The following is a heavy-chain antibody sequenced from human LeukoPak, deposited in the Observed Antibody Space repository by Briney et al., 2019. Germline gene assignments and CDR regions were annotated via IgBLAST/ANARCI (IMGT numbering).Heavy chain of an antibody. D-gene: IGHD2-15*01. CDR2: ISHLVTNK. Sequence: GGSLRLSCAASGFTFSNYGMRWVRQAPGKGLEWVAVISHLVTNKYYADFVKGRFNFSRDSSENTLYLQMNSLRTEDTAVYYCAKSIGSCGGSSGPLDDYWGQGTLVTVS. V-gene: IGHV3-30*18. CDR3: AKSIGSCGGSSGPLDDY. CDR1: GFTFSNYG. J-gene: IGHJ4*02.